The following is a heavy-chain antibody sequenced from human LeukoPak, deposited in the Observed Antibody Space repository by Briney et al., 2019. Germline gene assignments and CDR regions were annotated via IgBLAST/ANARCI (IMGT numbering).Heavy chain of an antibody. CDR1: GFTFSTCE. CDR3: ARVHYDSSGYYATWGFDS. CDR2: ISTSSSTI. V-gene: IGHV3-48*03. Sequence: PGGSLRLSCAASGFTFSTCETNWVRQAPGKGLEWVSYISTSSSTIYYADAVKGRFTISRDNAKNSLYLQMNSLRAEDTAVYYCARVHYDSSGYYATWGFDSWGQGTLVTVSS. J-gene: IGHJ4*02. D-gene: IGHD3-22*01.